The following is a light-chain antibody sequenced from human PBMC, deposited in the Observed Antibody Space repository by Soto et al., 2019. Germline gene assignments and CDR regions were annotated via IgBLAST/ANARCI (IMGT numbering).Light chain of an antibody. CDR1: QSVSSSY. CDR3: QKYGSSLWK. Sequence: EVVLTQSPATLSLSPGERATLSCRASQSVSSSYLAWYQQKPGQAPRLLIYGASSRATGIPDRFSGSGSGTDFTLTISRLEPEDFAVYYCQKYGSSLWKCGQGNTGDIK. CDR2: GAS. V-gene: IGKV3-20*01. J-gene: IGKJ1*01.